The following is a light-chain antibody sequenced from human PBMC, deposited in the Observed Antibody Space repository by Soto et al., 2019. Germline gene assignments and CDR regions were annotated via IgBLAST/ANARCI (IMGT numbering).Light chain of an antibody. CDR2: AAS. CDR3: QQHNSWPPT. Sequence: EIVLTQSPATLSLSPGERATLSCRSSQSVSNYLAWYQQKPGKAPRLLINAASNRAAGIPARFSGSGSGTDFALTISGLEPADFAIYYCQQHNSWPPTFGQGTQVEIK. CDR1: QSVSNY. V-gene: IGKV3-11*01. J-gene: IGKJ1*01.